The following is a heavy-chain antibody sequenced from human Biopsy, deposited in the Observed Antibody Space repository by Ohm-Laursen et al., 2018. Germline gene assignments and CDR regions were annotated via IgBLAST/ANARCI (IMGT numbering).Heavy chain of an antibody. Sequence: SDTLSLTCSVSGTSIITYSWSWIRQPAGKGLEWIGRIYVRGGTNYNPSLKSRVTMSLDTSESRFSLELATVTAADTAVYYCARDSPSYADYPLDSWGPGILVTVS. D-gene: IGHD4-17*01. V-gene: IGHV4-4*07. CDR3: ARDSPSYADYPLDS. CDR1: GTSIITYS. CDR2: IYVRGGT. J-gene: IGHJ4*02.